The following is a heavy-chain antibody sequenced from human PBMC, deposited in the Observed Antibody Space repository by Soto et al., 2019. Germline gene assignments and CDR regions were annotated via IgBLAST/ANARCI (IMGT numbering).Heavy chain of an antibody. J-gene: IGHJ6*02. CDR1: GGTFSSYA. V-gene: IGHV1-69*13. CDR2: IIPIFGTA. CDR3: ARNPLPPPTSLDYYYYGMDV. Sequence: SVKVSCKASGGTFSSYAISWVRQAPGQGLEWMGGIIPIFGTANYAQKFQGRVTITADESTSTAYMELSSLRSEDTAVYYCARNPLPPPTSLDYYYYGMDVWGQGTTVTVSS. D-gene: IGHD2-2*01.